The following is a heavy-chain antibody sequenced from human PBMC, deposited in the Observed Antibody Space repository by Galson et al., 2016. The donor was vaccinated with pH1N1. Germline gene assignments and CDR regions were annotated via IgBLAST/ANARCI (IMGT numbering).Heavy chain of an antibody. CDR2: IYWDDDK. Sequence: PALVKPTQTLTLTCSFSGFSLKTSGVGVGWLRQPPGKALEWLALIYWDDDKRYSPSLRTRLTITKYTSRNQVVLTMTDMHPADTATYYRAHTPDCGPDCSPFEVWGQGTLVTVSS. CDR1: GFSLKTSGVG. CDR3: AHTPDCGPDCSPFEV. V-gene: IGHV2-5*02. D-gene: IGHD2-21*02. J-gene: IGHJ4*02.